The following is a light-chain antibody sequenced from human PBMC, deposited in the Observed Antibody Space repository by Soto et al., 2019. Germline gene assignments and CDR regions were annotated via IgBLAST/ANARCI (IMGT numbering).Light chain of an antibody. CDR2: GAS. V-gene: IGKV3-15*01. CDR1: HSVSSN. Sequence: EIVLTQSPGTLSLSPGERASLSCRASHSVSSNLAWYQQKPGQAPRLLIYGASTRATDVPARFSGSGSGTEFTLTISSLQPEDFATYYCQQSYSTPETFGQGTKVDI. J-gene: IGKJ1*01. CDR3: QQSYSTPET.